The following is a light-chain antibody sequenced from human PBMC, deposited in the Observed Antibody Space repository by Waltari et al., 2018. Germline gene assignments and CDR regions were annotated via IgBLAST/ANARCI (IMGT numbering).Light chain of an antibody. CDR2: DAS. CDR3: QQYNDYGTLT. Sequence: DIQMTQSHSTPSASVVDTVPTTCRVSQSVRDWLAWYQHKPGKAPKVLIYDASSLKSWVPSRFSGSGSWTEFTLTISSLQPDDFATYYCQQYNDYGTLTFGQGTKVEIK. CDR1: QSVRDW. V-gene: IGKV1-5*01. J-gene: IGKJ1*01.